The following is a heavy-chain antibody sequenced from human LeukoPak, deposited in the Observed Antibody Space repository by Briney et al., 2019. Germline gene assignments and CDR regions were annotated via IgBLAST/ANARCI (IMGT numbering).Heavy chain of an antibody. CDR3: AKDSPYYYDSSGYFDY. CDR2: ISGSGGST. Sequence: GGSLRLSCAASRFTSSSYALSWVRQAPGKGLEWVSAISGSGGSTYYADSVKGRFTISRDNSKNTLYLQMNSLRVEDTAVYYCAKDSPYYYDSSGYFDYWGQGTLVTVSS. CDR1: RFTSSSYA. D-gene: IGHD3-22*01. V-gene: IGHV3-23*01. J-gene: IGHJ4*02.